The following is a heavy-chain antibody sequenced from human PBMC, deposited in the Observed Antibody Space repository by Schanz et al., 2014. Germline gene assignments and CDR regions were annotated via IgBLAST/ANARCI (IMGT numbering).Heavy chain of an antibody. Sequence: DVQLLESGGGLVQPGGSLRLSCAASGFTFNSYAMTWVRQAPGKGLEWVSTIYASGATYYADSVKRRFTISRDISKNTLHLQVTSLRAEDTAVYYCAKQIHYDILTVTRNWGQGTLVTVSS. CDR3: AKQIHYDILTVTRN. D-gene: IGHD3-9*01. J-gene: IGHJ4*02. CDR2: IYASGAT. CDR1: GFTFNSYA. V-gene: IGHV3-23*05.